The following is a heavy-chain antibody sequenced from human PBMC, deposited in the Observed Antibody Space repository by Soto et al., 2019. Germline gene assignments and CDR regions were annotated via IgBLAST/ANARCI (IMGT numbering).Heavy chain of an antibody. D-gene: IGHD3-10*01. V-gene: IGHV3-23*01. CDR1: GFPFSSYS. J-gene: IGHJ6*02. CDR2: ISGSGGST. Sequence: GGSLRLSCAASGFPFSSYSMSWVRPAPGKGLEWVSAISGSGGSTYYADSVKGRFTISRDNSKNTLYLQMNSLRAEDTAVYYCAKDLGIGDYYGSGSYYKPKYYYYYYGMDVWGQGTTVTVSS. CDR3: AKDLGIGDYYGSGSYYKPKYYYYYYGMDV.